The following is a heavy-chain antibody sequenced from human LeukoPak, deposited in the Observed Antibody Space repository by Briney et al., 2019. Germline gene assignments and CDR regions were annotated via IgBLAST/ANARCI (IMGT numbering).Heavy chain of an antibody. V-gene: IGHV3-23*01. D-gene: IGHD3-10*01. J-gene: IGHJ5*02. CDR3: ARAPDASGCYKFTWFDP. CDR1: GFTFSSYA. Sequence: GGSLRLACADSGFTFSSYAMSWVGQAPGKGLEGVSAISGSGGSTYYAESVKGRFTISRDNAKDTLYLQMDSLKVEDTAIYYCARAPDASGCYKFTWFDPWGQGTLVTASS. CDR2: ISGSGGST.